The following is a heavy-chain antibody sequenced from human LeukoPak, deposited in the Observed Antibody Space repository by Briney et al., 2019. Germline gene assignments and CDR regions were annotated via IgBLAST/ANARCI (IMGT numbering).Heavy chain of an antibody. V-gene: IGHV3-23*01. Sequence: RGSLRLSCTASGFTFTTHAMNWVRQAPGKGLEWVSVISSRGGSKYYADSVKGRFTISRDNSKSTLYLQMNSLRVEDTAVYYCARDWGSGWYFDYWGQGTQVTVSS. CDR2: ISSRGGSK. CDR3: ARDWGSGWYFDY. J-gene: IGHJ4*02. CDR1: GFTFTTHA. D-gene: IGHD6-19*01.